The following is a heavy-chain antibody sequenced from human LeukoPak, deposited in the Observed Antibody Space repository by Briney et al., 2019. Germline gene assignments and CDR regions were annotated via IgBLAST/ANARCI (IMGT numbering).Heavy chain of an antibody. Sequence: GESLKISCKGSGYSFAGYWIGWVRQMPGKGLEWMGIIYPDDSDTRYSPSFQGQVTISADKSVSIAYLQWSSLKASDTAMYYCARPNITSYYDSRGYDAFDVWGQGTMVIVSS. D-gene: IGHD3-22*01. CDR1: GYSFAGYW. CDR2: IYPDDSDT. J-gene: IGHJ3*01. CDR3: ARPNITSYYDSRGYDAFDV. V-gene: IGHV5-51*01.